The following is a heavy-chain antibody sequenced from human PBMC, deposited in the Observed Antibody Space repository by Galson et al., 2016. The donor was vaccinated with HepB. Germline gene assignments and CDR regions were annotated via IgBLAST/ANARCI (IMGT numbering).Heavy chain of an antibody. CDR3: ARLGAGAMPTNFERDYYYGMDF. CDR1: GFTFTTYS. V-gene: IGHV3-21*06. CDR2: ISSRSSYI. Sequence: SLRLSCAVSGFTFTTYSMSWVRQVPGKGLEWVSSISSRSSYIYYADSVTGRFTISRDNARNSLYLEINSLRAEDTALYNCARLGAGAMPTNFERDYYYGMDFWGQGTTVTVSS. J-gene: IGHJ6*02. D-gene: IGHD5-24*01.